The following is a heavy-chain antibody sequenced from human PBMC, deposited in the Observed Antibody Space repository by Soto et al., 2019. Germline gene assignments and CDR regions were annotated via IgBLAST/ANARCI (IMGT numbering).Heavy chain of an antibody. D-gene: IGHD3-22*01. V-gene: IGHV5-10-1*01. Sequence: PGESLKISCKGSGYSFTSYWISWVRQTPGKGLEWMGRIDPSDSYTNYSPSFQGHVTISADKSISTAYLQWSSLKASDTAMYYCASSYYYDSSGSNGLDYWGQGTLVTVSS. CDR2: IDPSDSYT. CDR1: GYSFTSYW. CDR3: ASSYYYDSSGSNGLDY. J-gene: IGHJ4*02.